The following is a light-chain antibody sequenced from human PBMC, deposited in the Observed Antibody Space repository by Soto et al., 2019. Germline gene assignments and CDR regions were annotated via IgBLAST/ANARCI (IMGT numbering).Light chain of an antibody. Sequence: IVMTQSPDTLSVSPGETATLSCKASQSVDTHLAWYQQRPGQSPRLVLHDGSKRAAGIPARFSGGGSRSEFTLTINSLQSEDSAVYYCQQYSVWPLTLGPGTKVEIK. CDR2: DGS. CDR3: QQYSVWPLT. CDR1: QSVDTH. V-gene: IGKV3-15*01. J-gene: IGKJ3*01.